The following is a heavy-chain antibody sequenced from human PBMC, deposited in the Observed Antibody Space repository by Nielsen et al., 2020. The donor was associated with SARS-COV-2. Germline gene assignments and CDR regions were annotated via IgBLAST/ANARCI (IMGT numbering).Heavy chain of an antibody. V-gene: IGHV1-69*13. J-gene: IGHJ4*02. CDR2: TIPIFGTA. CDR1: VGTLSSYV. D-gene: IGHD4-17*01. Sequence: SVKVSCKASVGTLSSYVISWVRQAPGQGLEWMGGTIPIFGTANYAQKFQGRVTITADESTSTAYMELSSLRAEDTAVYYCARQGGDHDIDYWGQGTLVTVSS. CDR3: ARQGGDHDIDY.